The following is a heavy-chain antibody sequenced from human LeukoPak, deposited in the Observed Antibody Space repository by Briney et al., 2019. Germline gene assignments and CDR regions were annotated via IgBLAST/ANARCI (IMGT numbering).Heavy chain of an antibody. J-gene: IGHJ4*02. CDR2: INPSGGST. CDR3: ARGPHYYDSSGYYYPFDY. Sequence: ASVKVSCTASGYTFTNYYMQWVRQAPGQGLEWMGIINPSGGSTSYAQKFQGRVTMTRDTSTSTVYMELSSLRSEDTAVYYCARGPHYYDSSGYYYPFDYWGQGTLVTVSS. V-gene: IGHV1-46*01. D-gene: IGHD3-22*01. CDR1: GYTFTNYY.